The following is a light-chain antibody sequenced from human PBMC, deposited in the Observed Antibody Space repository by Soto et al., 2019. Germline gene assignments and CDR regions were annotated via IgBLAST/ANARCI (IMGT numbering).Light chain of an antibody. V-gene: IGKV3-11*01. CDR3: QQRNSWPPIT. CDR1: QSFRGL. Sequence: EVVLTQSPVTLSLSPGERATLSCRASQSFRGLLAWYQQKPGQAPRLLIYDASSRASGVPARFSGSGSGTDFTLTISSLEPEDFALYYCQQRNSWPPITFGQGTRLEIK. J-gene: IGKJ5*01. CDR2: DAS.